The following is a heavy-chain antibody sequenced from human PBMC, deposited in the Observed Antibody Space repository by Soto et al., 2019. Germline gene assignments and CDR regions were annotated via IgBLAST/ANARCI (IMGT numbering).Heavy chain of an antibody. CDR2: IDWDDDK. J-gene: IGHJ4*02. D-gene: IGHD3-22*01. CDR1: GFSLSTSGMC. V-gene: IGHV2-70*01. CDR3: ARTPYYYDSSGYYYFDY. Sequence: SGPTLVNPTQTLTLTCTFSGFSLSTSGMCVSWIRQPPGKALEWLALIDWDDDKYYSTSLKTRLTISKDTSKNQVVLTMTNMDPVDTATYYCARTPYYYDSSGYYYFDYWGQGTLVTVSS.